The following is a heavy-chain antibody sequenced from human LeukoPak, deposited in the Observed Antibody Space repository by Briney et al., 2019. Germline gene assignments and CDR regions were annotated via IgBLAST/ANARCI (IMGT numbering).Heavy chain of an antibody. CDR1: GFTFSTYW. CDR2: ISGDGSDT. V-gene: IGHV3-74*01. CDR3: ARDFDWGSGH. Sequence: GGSLRLSCAASGFTFSTYWMHWVRRAPGKGLVWVSRISGDGSDTRYADSVKGRFIISRDNAKNTLYLQLNGLRAEDTAVYYCARDFDWGSGHWGQGALVTVSS. D-gene: IGHD7-27*01. J-gene: IGHJ4*02.